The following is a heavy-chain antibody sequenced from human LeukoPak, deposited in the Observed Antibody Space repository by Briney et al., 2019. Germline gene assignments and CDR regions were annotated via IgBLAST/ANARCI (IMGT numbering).Heavy chain of an antibody. D-gene: IGHD6-6*01. V-gene: IGHV4-4*09. CDR1: GDSISSYY. CDR3: ARLTRRSTSPDRYYLDY. J-gene: IGHJ4*02. Sequence: SETLSLTCTVSGDSISSYYWSWIRQPPGKGLEWIGYIYTSGGTNYIPSLKGRVTISIDTSKNQFSLKLSSVTAADSAVYYCARLTRRSTSPDRYYLDYWGQGTLVTVSS. CDR2: IYTSGGT.